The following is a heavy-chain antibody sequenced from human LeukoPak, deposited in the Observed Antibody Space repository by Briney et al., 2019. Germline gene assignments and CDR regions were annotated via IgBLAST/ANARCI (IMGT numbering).Heavy chain of an antibody. J-gene: IGHJ4*02. Sequence: GGSLGLSCAASGFTFSSYAMSWVRQAPGKGLEWVSAISGSGGSTYYADSVKGRFTISIDRAKNTLYLQMNSLRAEDTAVYYCARDDPGPRAFDYWGQGALVIVS. CDR2: ISGSGGST. D-gene: IGHD3-10*01. V-gene: IGHV3-23*01. CDR1: GFTFSSYA. CDR3: ARDDPGPRAFDY.